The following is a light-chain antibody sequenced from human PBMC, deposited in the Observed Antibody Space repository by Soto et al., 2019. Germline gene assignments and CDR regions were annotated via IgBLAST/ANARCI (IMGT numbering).Light chain of an antibody. CDR1: QSVSSY. CDR2: DAS. J-gene: IGKJ5*01. V-gene: IGKV3-11*01. CDR3: QRRSNWPPIT. Sequence: EIVLTQSPATLSSSPGERVTLTCRASQSVSSYLAWYQQKPGQAPRLLIYDASNRATGIPARFSGSGSGTDFTLTISSLELEHFAVYYCQRRSNWPPITFGQGTRLEIK.